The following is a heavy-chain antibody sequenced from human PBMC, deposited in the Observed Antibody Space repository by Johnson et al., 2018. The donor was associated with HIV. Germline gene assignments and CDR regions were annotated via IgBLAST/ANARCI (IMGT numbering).Heavy chain of an antibody. D-gene: IGHD5-24*01. CDR3: ASDLEMATIGAFDI. CDR1: GFAFDHYA. V-gene: IGHV3-43D*03. Sequence: VQLVESGGAMVQPGGSLRLSCAVSGFAFDHYAMHWVRQAPGKGLEWVSLISWDGGSSYYADSVQGRFTISRDNSKNSLYLQMNSLRAEDTAVYYCASDLEMATIGAFDIWGQGTMVTVSS. CDR2: ISWDGGSS. J-gene: IGHJ3*02.